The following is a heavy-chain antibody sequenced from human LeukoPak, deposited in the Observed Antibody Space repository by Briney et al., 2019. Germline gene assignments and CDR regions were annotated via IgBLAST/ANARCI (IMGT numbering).Heavy chain of an antibody. CDR3: ARGFYGSYRGY. J-gene: IGHJ4*02. Sequence: PSETLSLTCTVSGGSISSSSYYWGWIRQPPGKGLEWIGSIYYSGSTYYNPSLKSRVTISVDTSKNQFSLKLSSVTAADTAVYYCARGFYGSYRGYWGQGTLVTVSS. CDR1: GGSISSSSYY. V-gene: IGHV4-39*07. CDR2: IYYSGST. D-gene: IGHD1-26*01.